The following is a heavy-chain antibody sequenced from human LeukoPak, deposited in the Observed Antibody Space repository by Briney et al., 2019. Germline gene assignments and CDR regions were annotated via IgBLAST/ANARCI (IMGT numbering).Heavy chain of an antibody. Sequence: PETLSLTCTVSGGSISSYYRSWIRQPPGKGLEWIGYIYYSGSTNYNPSLKSRVTISVDTSKNQFSLKLSSVTAADTAVYYCARQVSARSYGMDVWGQGTTVTVSS. CDR3: ARQVSARSYGMDV. D-gene: IGHD3-10*01. CDR1: GGSISSYY. J-gene: IGHJ6*02. CDR2: IYYSGST. V-gene: IGHV4-59*08.